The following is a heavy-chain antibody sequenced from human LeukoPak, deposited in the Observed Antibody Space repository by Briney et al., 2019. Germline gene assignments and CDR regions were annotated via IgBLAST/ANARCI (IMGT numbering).Heavy chain of an antibody. D-gene: IGHD2-2*01. J-gene: IGHJ4*02. CDR2: ISGSGGST. Sequence: GGSLRLSCATSGFTYSSCVMAWVRQAPGKGLVWVSSISGSGGSTYYADSVKGRFTISRDNSMNTLYLQMNSLTAEDTAVYYCAKRHCSSTHCYAFDYWGQGTLVTVSS. CDR3: AKRHCSSTHCYAFDY. CDR1: GFTYSSCV. V-gene: IGHV3-23*01.